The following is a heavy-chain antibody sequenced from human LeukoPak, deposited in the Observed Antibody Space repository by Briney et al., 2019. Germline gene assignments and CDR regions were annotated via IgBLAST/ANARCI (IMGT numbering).Heavy chain of an antibody. CDR1: GGSFSGYY. J-gene: IGHJ4*02. Sequence: PETLSLTCAVYGGSFSGYYWSWIRQPPGKGLEWIGEINHSGSTNYNPSLKSRVTISVDTSKNQFSLKLSSVTAADTAVYYCARNAYDILTGYYRSYYFDYWGQGTLVTVSS. CDR3: ARNAYDILTGYYRSYYFDY. D-gene: IGHD3-9*01. CDR2: INHSGST. V-gene: IGHV4-34*01.